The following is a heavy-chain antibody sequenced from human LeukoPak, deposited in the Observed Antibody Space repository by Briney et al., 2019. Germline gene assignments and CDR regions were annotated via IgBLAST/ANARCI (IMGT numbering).Heavy chain of an antibody. V-gene: IGHV3-7*03. Sequence: GGSLRLSCAASGFSFSSSWMAWVRQAPGQGLEWVANLKQDAYQTFYLESVKGRFTISRDNAKNSLYLYMNSLRVEDTAMYYCARDRRSGLDHWGQGALVTVSS. CDR2: LKQDAYQT. CDR1: GFSFSSSW. J-gene: IGHJ4*02. CDR3: ARDRRSGLDH. D-gene: IGHD6-19*01.